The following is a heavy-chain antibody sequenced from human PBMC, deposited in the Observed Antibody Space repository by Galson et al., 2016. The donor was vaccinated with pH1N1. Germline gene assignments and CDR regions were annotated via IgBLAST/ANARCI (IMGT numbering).Heavy chain of an antibody. Sequence: SVKVSCKASGYTFTDYYIRWVRQAPGQGLEWMGRINPNSGATNYAQKFQGRVTMTRDTSISTAYMELSRLRSDDTAMFYCARPSYGVHHDYWSQGTLVTVSS. CDR1: GYTFTDYY. D-gene: IGHD4-17*01. CDR2: INPNSGAT. V-gene: IGHV1-2*06. J-gene: IGHJ4*02. CDR3: ARPSYGVHHDY.